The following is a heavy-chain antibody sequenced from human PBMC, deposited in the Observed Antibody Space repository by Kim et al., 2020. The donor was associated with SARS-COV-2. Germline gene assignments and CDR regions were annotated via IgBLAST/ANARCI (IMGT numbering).Heavy chain of an antibody. CDR3: ARGPSIAAAD. CDR2: ST. Sequence: STNYNPSLKSRVTISVDTSKNQFSLKLSSVTAADTAVYYCARGPSIAAADWGQGTLVTVSS. J-gene: IGHJ4*02. D-gene: IGHD6-13*01. V-gene: IGHV4-59*09.